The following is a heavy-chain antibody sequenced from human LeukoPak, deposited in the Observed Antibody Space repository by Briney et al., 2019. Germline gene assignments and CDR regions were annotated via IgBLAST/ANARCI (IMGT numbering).Heavy chain of an antibody. D-gene: IGHD6-6*01. CDR1: GYTFTGYY. V-gene: IGHV1-2*02. J-gene: IGHJ5*02. Sequence: GASVKLSCKASGYTFTGYYMHWVRQPPAPGHERMGWINPNRGGTNYVQKFHGRVTMTRYTSISTAYLELSRLRSDDTAVYYCARVMSSIADAWFDPWGQGTLVTVSS. CDR2: INPNRGGT. CDR3: ARVMSSIADAWFDP.